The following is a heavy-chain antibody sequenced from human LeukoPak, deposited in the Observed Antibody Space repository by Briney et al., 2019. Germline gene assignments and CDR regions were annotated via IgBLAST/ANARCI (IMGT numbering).Heavy chain of an antibody. CDR1: GFTFSSST. D-gene: IGHD4/OR15-4a*01. J-gene: IGHJ5*02. CDR3: ARIPNSANFPNWFDP. Sequence: GGXLRLSCAASGFTFSSSTMNWVRQAPGKGLEWVSSISSSSNYIYYADSVKGRFTISRDNAKNSLYLEMNSLRAEDTAVYYCARIPNSANFPNWFDPWGQGTLVTVSS. CDR2: ISSSSNYI. V-gene: IGHV3-21*01.